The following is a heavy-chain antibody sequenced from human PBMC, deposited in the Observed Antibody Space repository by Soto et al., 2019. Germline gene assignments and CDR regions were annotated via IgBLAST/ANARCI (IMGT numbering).Heavy chain of an antibody. J-gene: IGHJ3*01. V-gene: IGHV5-10-1*01. CDR1: GYTFTGYW. CDR2: VDPRESYV. CDR3: AKHYGTGSANSFDV. Sequence: GESLKISCRGSGYTFTGYWISWVRQMPGKGLEWMGRVDPRESYVDYSPPFEGHVTISVDKAINTAFLQWSSLKASDTAMYYCAKHYGTGSANSFDVWGLGTMVTVSS. D-gene: IGHD3-10*01.